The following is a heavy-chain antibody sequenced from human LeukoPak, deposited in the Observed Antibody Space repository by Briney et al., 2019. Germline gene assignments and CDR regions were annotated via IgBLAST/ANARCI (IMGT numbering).Heavy chain of an antibody. Sequence: GASVKVSCKASGYTFTSYYMHWVRQAPGQGLEWMGIINPSGGSTSYAQKFQGRVTMTRDTSTSTVYMELSSLRSEDTAVYYCARDGILFGVVSYYYYGMDVWGQGTTVTVSS. CDR3: ARDGILFGVVSYYYYGMDV. V-gene: IGHV1-46*01. CDR1: GYTFTSYY. J-gene: IGHJ6*02. D-gene: IGHD3-3*01. CDR2: INPSGGST.